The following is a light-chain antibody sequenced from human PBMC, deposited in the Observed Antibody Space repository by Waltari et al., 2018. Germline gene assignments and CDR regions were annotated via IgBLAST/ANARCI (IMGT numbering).Light chain of an antibody. V-gene: IGKV3-11*01. CDR2: DVS. CDR1: QSVRNY. CDR3: QQRNNWPRT. J-gene: IGKJ2*01. Sequence: EIVLTQSPATLSLSLGERATLSCRASQSVRNYLAWHQQKPGQAPRLLIYDVSRRATGTPARFSGSGSGTDFTLTISTLEPEDFAIYYCQQRNNWPRTFGQGTKLDMK.